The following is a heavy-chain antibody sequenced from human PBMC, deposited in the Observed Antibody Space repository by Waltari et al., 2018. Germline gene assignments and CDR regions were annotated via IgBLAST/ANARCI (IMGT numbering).Heavy chain of an antibody. CDR2: RWYDGSNK. CDR1: GFTFSSYG. V-gene: IGHV3-33*06. Sequence: QVQLVESGGGVVQPGRSLRLSCAASGFTFSSYGMHWVRQAQGKGLEWVAVRWYDGSNKYYADSVKGRFTISRDNSKNTLYLQMNSLRAEDTAVYYCAKMGTRAYVCGGDCWFFDYWGQGTLVTVSS. J-gene: IGHJ4*02. D-gene: IGHD2-21*01. CDR3: AKMGTRAYVCGGDCWFFDY.